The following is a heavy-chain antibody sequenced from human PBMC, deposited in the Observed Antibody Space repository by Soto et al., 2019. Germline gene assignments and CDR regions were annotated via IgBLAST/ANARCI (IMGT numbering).Heavy chain of an antibody. CDR3: ARVAPKTQDGSSWPPFDY. CDR2: ISSSSSYI. Sequence: GGSLRLSCAASGFTFSSYSMNWVRQAPGKGLEWVSSISSSSSYIYYADSVKGRFTISRDNAKNSLYLQMNSLRAEDTAVYYCARVAPKTQDGSSWPPFDYWGQGTLVTVSS. J-gene: IGHJ4*02. CDR1: GFTFSSYS. V-gene: IGHV3-21*01. D-gene: IGHD6-13*01.